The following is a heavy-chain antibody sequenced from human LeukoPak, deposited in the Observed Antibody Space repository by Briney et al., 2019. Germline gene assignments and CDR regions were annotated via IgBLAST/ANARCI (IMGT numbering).Heavy chain of an antibody. CDR2: ISYTGNT. CDR1: GGSMSNYY. CDR3: ARHRGSSSNFDY. Sequence: SETLSLTCTVSGGSMSNYYWSWIRQPPGKGLEWIGYISYTGNTNYNPSLKSRVTISVDTSKNQFSLKLSSVTAADTAVYYCARHRGSSSNFDYWGQGTLVTVSS. J-gene: IGHJ4*02. V-gene: IGHV4-59*08. D-gene: IGHD6-6*01.